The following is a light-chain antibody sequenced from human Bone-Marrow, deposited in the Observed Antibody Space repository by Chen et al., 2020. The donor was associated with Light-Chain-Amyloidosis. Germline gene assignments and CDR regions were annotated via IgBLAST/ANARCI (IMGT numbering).Light chain of an antibody. CDR1: QTISSNY. V-gene: IGKV3-20*01. CDR3: QQYGTSPLT. Sequence: EIVLTQSPGTLSLSPGEGANLSCSASQTISSNYLTWYQQKFGQAPRILIYGSSSRATGIPDRFTGRGCGTDFTLTINRLEPEDFAMYYCQQYGTSPLTFGGGTKVEIK. J-gene: IGKJ4*01. CDR2: GSS.